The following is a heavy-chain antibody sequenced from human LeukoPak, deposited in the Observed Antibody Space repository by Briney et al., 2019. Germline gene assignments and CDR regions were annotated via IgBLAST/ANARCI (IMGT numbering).Heavy chain of an antibody. CDR2: ISGSGGST. CDR3: AKGDRPPCTNGVCYTRLGGYFGY. CDR1: GFTFSSYA. D-gene: IGHD2-8*01. Sequence: PGGSLRLSCAASGFTFSSYAMSWVRQAPGKGLEWVSAISGSGGSTYYADSVKGRFTISRDNSKNTLYLQMNSLRAEDTAVYYCAKGDRPPCTNGVCYTRLGGYFGYWGQGTLVTVSS. V-gene: IGHV3-23*01. J-gene: IGHJ4*02.